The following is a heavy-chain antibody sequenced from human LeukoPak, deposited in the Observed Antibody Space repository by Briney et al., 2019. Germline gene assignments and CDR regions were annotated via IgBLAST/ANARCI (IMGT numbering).Heavy chain of an antibody. V-gene: IGHV3-30*14. J-gene: IGHJ3*02. Sequence: PGGSLRLSCAVSGFSFSSYSMHWVRQAPGKGLEWAAVISSDGSNKYYADSVKGRFTFSKDNSKNTLYLQMTNLRVEDTAVYYCARGVGQDAFDIWGQGTMVTVSS. CDR1: GFSFSSYS. CDR3: ARGVGQDAFDI. CDR2: ISSDGSNK. D-gene: IGHD1-26*01.